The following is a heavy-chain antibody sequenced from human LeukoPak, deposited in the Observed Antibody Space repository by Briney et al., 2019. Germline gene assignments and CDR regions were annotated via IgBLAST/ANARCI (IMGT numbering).Heavy chain of an antibody. D-gene: IGHD3-16*01. CDR3: ARHWDRRGESS. CDR1: GGSINSDAYF. Sequence: SETLSLTCTVSGGSINSDAYFWGWIRQSPGKGLEWIAKYFRSETAYYNPSLESRVTIPMDTSKNQFSLNLNSVTAADTAVYYCARHWDRRGESSWGQGIMVTVSS. CDR2: YFRSETA. V-gene: IGHV4-39*01. J-gene: IGHJ5*02.